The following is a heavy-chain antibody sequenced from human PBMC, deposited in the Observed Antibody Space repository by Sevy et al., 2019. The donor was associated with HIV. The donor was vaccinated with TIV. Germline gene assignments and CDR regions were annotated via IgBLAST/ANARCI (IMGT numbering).Heavy chain of an antibody. CDR3: XXXXXXXXXXXXXVEHFYDY. V-gene: IGHV3-11*01. D-gene: IGHD1-1*01. CDR1: GFTFSDYY. Sequence: GGSLRLSCAASGFTFSDYYMSWIRQAPGKGLEWVSYISSSGSTIYYADSVQGRFTISRDNAKHSLYLQMNSLRAEDXXXXXXXXXXXXXXXXXXXVEHFYDYWGQGTLVTVSS. CDR2: ISSSGSTI. J-gene: IGHJ4*02.